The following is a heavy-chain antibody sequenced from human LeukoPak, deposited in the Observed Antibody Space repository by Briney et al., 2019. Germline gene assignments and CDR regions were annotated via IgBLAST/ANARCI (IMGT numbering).Heavy chain of an antibody. J-gene: IGHJ6*02. V-gene: IGHV1-8*02. CDR3: ARGTYRTYYYGSGSPEYGMDV. CDR2: MNPNSGNT. Sequence: ASVKVSCKASGYTFTTYGISWVRQAPGQVLEWMGWMNPNSGNTGYAQKFQGRVTMTRNTSISTAYMELSSLRSEDTAVYYCARGTYRTYYYGSGSPEYGMDVWGQGTTVTVSS. CDR1: GYTFTTYG. D-gene: IGHD3-10*01.